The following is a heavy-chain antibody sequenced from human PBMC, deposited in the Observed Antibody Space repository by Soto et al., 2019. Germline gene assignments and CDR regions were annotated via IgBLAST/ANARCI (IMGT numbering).Heavy chain of an antibody. V-gene: IGHV3-33*01. Sequence: PGGSLRLSCAASGFTFSRYGMHWVRRAPGKGLEGVAIIWYDGSKKHYADSVKGRFTISRDDSRSTLYVQMNSLRAEDTALYYCARERGVGYNRAPLNYGMDVWGQGTTVTVSS. CDR3: ARERGVGYNRAPLNYGMDV. CDR1: GFTFSRYG. J-gene: IGHJ6*02. D-gene: IGHD6-25*01. CDR2: IWYDGSKK.